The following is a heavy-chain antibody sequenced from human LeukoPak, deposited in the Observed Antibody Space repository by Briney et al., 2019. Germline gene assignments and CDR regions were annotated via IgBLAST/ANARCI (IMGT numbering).Heavy chain of an antibody. CDR3: ARDRQTGGDSGWYVPYY. Sequence: SVKVSCKASGYTFTGYYMHWVRQAPGQGLEWMGGIIPIFGTANYAQKFQGRVTITADESTSTAYMELSSLRSEDTAVYYCARDRQTGGDSGWYVPYYWGQGTLVTVSS. CDR1: GYTFTGYY. D-gene: IGHD6-19*01. CDR2: IIPIFGTA. J-gene: IGHJ4*02. V-gene: IGHV1-69*13.